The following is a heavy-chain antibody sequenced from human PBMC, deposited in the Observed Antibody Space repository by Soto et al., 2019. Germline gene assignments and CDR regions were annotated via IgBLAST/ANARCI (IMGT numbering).Heavy chain of an antibody. J-gene: IGHJ5*02. CDR3: ARGAIMTYYDFWSGYQYNWFDP. CDR1: CGSFSGYY. Sequence: LSLTCAVYCGSFSGYYWSWIRQPPGKRLEWIGEINHSGSTNYNPSLKSRVTISVDTSKNQFSLKLSSVTAADTAVYYCARGAIMTYYDFWSGYQYNWFDPWGQGTLVTVSS. V-gene: IGHV4-34*01. D-gene: IGHD3-3*01. CDR2: INHSGST.